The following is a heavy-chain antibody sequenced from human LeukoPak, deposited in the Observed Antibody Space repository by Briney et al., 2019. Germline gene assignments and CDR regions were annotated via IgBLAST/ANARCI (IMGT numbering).Heavy chain of an antibody. V-gene: IGHV1-2*02. D-gene: IGHD3-22*01. J-gene: IGHJ1*01. Sequence: ASVKVSCKAAGYRFTGYYMHWVRQAPGQGLEWMGWINPNSGGTNYAQKFQGRVTMTRDTSISTVYMELSRLRSDDTAVYYCAGGPDYYESPYFQHWGQGTLVTVSS. CDR2: INPNSGGT. CDR1: GYRFTGYY. CDR3: AGGPDYYESPYFQH.